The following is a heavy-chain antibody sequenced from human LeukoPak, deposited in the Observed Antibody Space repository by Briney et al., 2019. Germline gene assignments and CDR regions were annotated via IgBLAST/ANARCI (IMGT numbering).Heavy chain of an antibody. V-gene: IGHV1-24*01. J-gene: IGHJ6*02. D-gene: IGHD6-19*01. CDR2: FDPEDGET. Sequence: ASVKVSCKVSGYTLTELSMHWVRRAPGKGLEWMGGFDPEDGETIYAQKFQGRVTMTEDTSTDTAYMELSSLRSEDTAVYYCATSAGYSSGWYRNYYYGMDVWGQGTTVTVSS. CDR1: GYTLTELS. CDR3: ATSAGYSSGWYRNYYYGMDV.